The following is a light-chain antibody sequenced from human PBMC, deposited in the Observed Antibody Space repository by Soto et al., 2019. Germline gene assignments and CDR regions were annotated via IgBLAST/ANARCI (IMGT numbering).Light chain of an antibody. CDR1: QNIHSF. J-gene: IGKJ3*01. CDR2: GGS. CDR3: QQSYNIPLS. Sequence: DIQMTQSPSSLAASVGERVTITCRASQNIHSFLNWYQQKPGKAPQVLIYGGSALQSEVPPSFSGSRSWTDFTRTISSLQPEDFASYFCQQSYNIPLSFGPGTRVDI. V-gene: IGKV1-39*01.